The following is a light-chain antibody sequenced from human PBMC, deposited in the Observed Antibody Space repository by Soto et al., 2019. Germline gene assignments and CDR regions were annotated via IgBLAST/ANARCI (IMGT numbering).Light chain of an antibody. V-gene: IGLV2-14*01. J-gene: IGLJ2*01. CDR2: EVS. CDR3: SSYTSSSAVV. CDR1: SSDVGGYNY. Sequence: QSALTQPASVSVSPGQSITTACTGTSSDVGGYNYVSCYQQHPGKAPKLMIYEVSNRPSGVSNRFSGSKSGNTASLTISGFQAEDEADYYCSSYTSSSAVVFGGGTKVTVL.